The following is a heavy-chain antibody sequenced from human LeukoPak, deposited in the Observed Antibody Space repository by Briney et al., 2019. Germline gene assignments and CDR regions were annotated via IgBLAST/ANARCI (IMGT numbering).Heavy chain of an antibody. Sequence: PGRSLRLSCAASGFTFSSYGMHWVREAPGKGLEWVALIWYDGSSKYYADSVKGRFTISRDNSKNTLYLQVDSLRAEDTAVYYCARARGTTPNYFDSWGQGTLVTVSS. CDR3: ARARGTTPNYFDS. CDR1: GFTFSSYG. CDR2: IWYDGSSK. V-gene: IGHV3-33*08. D-gene: IGHD3-16*01. J-gene: IGHJ4*02.